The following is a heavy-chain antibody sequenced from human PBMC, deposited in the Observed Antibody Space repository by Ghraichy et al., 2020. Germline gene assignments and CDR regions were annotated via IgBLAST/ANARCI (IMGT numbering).Heavy chain of an antibody. Sequence: SETLSLTCAVYGGSFSGYYWSWIRQPPGKGLEWIGEINHSGSTNYNPSLKSRVTISVDTSKNQFSLKLSSVTAADTAVYYCARGAGYYDYVWGSSRAYFDLWGRGTLVTVSS. CDR1: GGSFSGYY. CDR2: INHSGST. V-gene: IGHV4-34*01. D-gene: IGHD3-16*02. J-gene: IGHJ2*01. CDR3: ARGAGYYDYVWGSSRAYFDL.